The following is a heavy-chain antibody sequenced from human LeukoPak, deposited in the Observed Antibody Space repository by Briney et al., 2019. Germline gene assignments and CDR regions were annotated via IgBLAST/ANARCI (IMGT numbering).Heavy chain of an antibody. CDR3: ARDQRIAAAGFDAFDI. CDR1: GYTFTGYY. V-gene: IGHV1-2*02. CDR2: INPNSGGT. D-gene: IGHD6-13*01. Sequence: SVKVSCKASGYTFTGYYMHWVRQAPGQGLEWMGWINPNSGGTNYAQKFQGRVTMTRDTSISTAYMELSRLRSDDTAVYYCARDQRIAAAGFDAFDIWGQGTMVTVSS. J-gene: IGHJ3*02.